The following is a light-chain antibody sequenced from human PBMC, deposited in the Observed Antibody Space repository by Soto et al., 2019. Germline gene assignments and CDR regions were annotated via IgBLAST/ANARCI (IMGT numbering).Light chain of an antibody. J-gene: IGKJ2*01. CDR3: QQDCCSPTFT. CDR1: QTVSSSY. Sequence: EVVLTQSPGTLSLSPGERATLSCRASQTVSSSYLAWYQQNSGQAPRLLIYGAFSKDTGIPDRFSGSGSGTDFTLTISRLGPEDFAVFYCQQDCCSPTFTFGQGTKLEI. CDR2: GAF. V-gene: IGKV3-20*01.